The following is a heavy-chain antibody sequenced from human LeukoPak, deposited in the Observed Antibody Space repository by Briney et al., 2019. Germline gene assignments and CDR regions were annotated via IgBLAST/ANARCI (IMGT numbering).Heavy chain of an antibody. V-gene: IGHV3-9*01. CDR1: GFNFGVYG. Sequence: PGGSLRLSCAASGFNFGVYGMHWVRRPPGRGLEWVSGLGWNRNPESYADSVKGRFTISRDNAKNSLYLQMNRLRTDDTAVYYCVKRGGLDWYFDFWGRGTLVTVSS. J-gene: IGHJ2*01. CDR3: VKRGGLDWYFDF. CDR2: LGWNRNPE.